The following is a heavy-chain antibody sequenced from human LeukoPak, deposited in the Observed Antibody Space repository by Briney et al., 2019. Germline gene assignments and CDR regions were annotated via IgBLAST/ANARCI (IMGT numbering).Heavy chain of an antibody. V-gene: IGHV4-4*02. CDR2: IYHSGST. J-gene: IGHJ6*03. D-gene: IGHD1-26*01. CDR3: ASTPDLVGATVDSNYYYYMDV. Sequence: SETLSLTCAVSGGSISSSNWWSWVRQPPGKGLEWIGEIYHSGSTNYNPSLKSRVTISVDKSKNQFSLKLSSVTAADTAVYYCASTPDLVGATVDSNYYYYMDVWGEGTTVTVSS. CDR1: GGSISSSNW.